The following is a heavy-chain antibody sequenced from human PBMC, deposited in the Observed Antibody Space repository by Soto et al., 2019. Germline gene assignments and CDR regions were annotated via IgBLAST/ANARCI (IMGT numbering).Heavy chain of an antibody. D-gene: IGHD1-7*01. Sequence: GASVKVSCKASGYTFTSYGISWVRQAPGQGLEWMGWTSAYNGNTNYAQKLQGRVTMTTDTSISTAYMELSSLRSEDTAVYYCARARITGTYMVGYYYYYMDVWGKGTTVTVSS. V-gene: IGHV1-18*01. CDR3: ARARITGTYMVGYYYYYMDV. J-gene: IGHJ6*03. CDR1: GYTFTSYG. CDR2: TSAYNGNT.